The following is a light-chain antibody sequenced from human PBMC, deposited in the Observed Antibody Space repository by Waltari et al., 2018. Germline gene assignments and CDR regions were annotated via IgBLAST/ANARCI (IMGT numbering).Light chain of an antibody. J-gene: IGKJ1*01. CDR3: QQFSGILWT. CDR1: QDLRSA. V-gene: IGKV1-NL1*01. Sequence: DIQMTQSPSSLSASVGDRVTIPCRASQDLRSALAWYQQKPGKAPELLPYAASRLESGVPTRFSGSGSGTDYTLTITGLQPEESATYFCQQFSGILWTYGQGTKVEIK. CDR2: AAS.